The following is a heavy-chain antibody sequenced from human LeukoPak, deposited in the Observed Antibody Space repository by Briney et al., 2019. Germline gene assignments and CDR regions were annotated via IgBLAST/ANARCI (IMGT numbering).Heavy chain of an antibody. D-gene: IGHD6-13*01. J-gene: IGHJ1*01. Sequence: GASVKVSCKASGYTFTGYYMHWVRQAPGQGLEWMGWINPNSGGTNYAQKFQGRVTMTRDTSISTAYMELSRLRSEDTAVYYCARGTGIAAAVTSLFQYWGQGTLVTVSS. CDR1: GYTFTGYY. CDR3: ARGTGIAAAVTSLFQY. CDR2: INPNSGGT. V-gene: IGHV1-2*02.